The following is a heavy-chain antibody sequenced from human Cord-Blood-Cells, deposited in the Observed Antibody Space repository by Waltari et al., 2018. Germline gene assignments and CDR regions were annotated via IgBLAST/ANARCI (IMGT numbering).Heavy chain of an antibody. CDR3: ASTLYDSRGYDYDY. Sequence: QVQLQQWGAGLLKPSEHLSLTCAVYGGSFRGYYWSWIRQPTGKRLEWIGEINHSVSTTSYPSLKSRVISSVDTSKSPFALKLSSVTAADTAVYYCASTLYDSRGYDYDYWGQGTLVTVSS. CDR1: GGSFRGYY. D-gene: IGHD3-22*01. CDR2: INHSVST. J-gene: IGHJ4*02. V-gene: IGHV4-34*01.